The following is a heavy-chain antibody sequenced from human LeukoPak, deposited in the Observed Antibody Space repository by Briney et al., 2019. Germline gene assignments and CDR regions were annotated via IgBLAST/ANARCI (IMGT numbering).Heavy chain of an antibody. CDR2: IDYSGST. CDR1: GGSISSYY. J-gene: IGHJ4*02. CDR3: ARAGRGSGPFDY. V-gene: IGHV4-59*12. Sequence: TPSETLSLTCSVSGGSISSYYWSWIRQPPGKGLEWIGSIDYSGSTKYNPSLKSRVTISVDKSKNQFSLKLSSVTAADTAVYYCARAGRGSGPFDYWGQGTLVTVSS. D-gene: IGHD3-10*01.